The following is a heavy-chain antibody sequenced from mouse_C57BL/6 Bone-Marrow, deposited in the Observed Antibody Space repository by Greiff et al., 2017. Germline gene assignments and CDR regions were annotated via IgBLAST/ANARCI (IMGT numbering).Heavy chain of an antibody. CDR1: GYTFTSYG. CDR3: ARKQVYGSSPLYAMDY. V-gene: IGHV1-81*01. Sequence: QVQLKESGAELARPGASVKLSCKASGYTFTSYGISWVKQRTGQGLEWIGEIYPRSGNSYYNEKFKGKATLTADKSSSTAYMELRSLTSEDSAVYFCARKQVYGSSPLYAMDYWGQGTSVTVSS. J-gene: IGHJ4*01. D-gene: IGHD1-1*01. CDR2: IYPRSGNS.